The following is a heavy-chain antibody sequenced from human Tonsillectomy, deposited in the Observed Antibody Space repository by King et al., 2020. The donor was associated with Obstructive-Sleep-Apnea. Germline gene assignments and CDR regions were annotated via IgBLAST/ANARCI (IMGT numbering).Heavy chain of an antibody. CDR2: IYYSGST. J-gene: IGHJ4*02. CDR3: ARLEWELLEGYYFDY. V-gene: IGHV4-59*08. D-gene: IGHD1-26*01. CDR1: GGSISSYY. Sequence: VQLQESGPGLVKPSETLSLTCTVSGGSISSYYWSWIRQPPGKGLELIGYIYYSGSTNYNPSLKSRVTISVDTSKNQFSLKLSSVTAADTAVYYCARLEWELLEGYYFDYWGQGTLVTVSS.